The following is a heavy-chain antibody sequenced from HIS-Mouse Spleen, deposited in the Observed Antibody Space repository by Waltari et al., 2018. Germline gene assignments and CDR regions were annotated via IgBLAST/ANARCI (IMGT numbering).Heavy chain of an antibody. Sequence: QLQLQESGPGLVKPSETLSLTCTVSGGSISSSSYYWGWIRQPPGKGLGWIGSNYYSGSTYDNPSLKSRVTISVDTSRNQFSLKLSSVTAADTAVYYCAREIPYSSSWYDWYFDLWGRGTLVTVSS. V-gene: IGHV4-39*07. D-gene: IGHD6-13*01. CDR3: AREIPYSSSWYDWYFDL. J-gene: IGHJ2*01. CDR1: GGSISSSSYY. CDR2: NYYSGST.